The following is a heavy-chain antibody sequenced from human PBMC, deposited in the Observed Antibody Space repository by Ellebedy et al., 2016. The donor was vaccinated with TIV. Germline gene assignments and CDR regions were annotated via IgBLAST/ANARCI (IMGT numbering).Heavy chain of an antibody. V-gene: IGHV3-21*01. D-gene: IGHD3-22*01. CDR2: IDGSGGFI. CDR3: VKGGYDRSGYYAPPVEC. CDR1: GFTFSSYA. Sequence: GESLKISCAASGFTFSSYAMNWVRQAPGKGLEWVSYIDGSGGFIKYADSVKGRFTISRDNSKNTLDLQMNSLRVEDTAVYYCVKGGYDRSGYYAPPVECWGQGTLVTVSS. J-gene: IGHJ4*02.